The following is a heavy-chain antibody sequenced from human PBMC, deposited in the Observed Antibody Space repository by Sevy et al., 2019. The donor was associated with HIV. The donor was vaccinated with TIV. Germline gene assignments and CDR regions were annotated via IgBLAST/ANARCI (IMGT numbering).Heavy chain of an antibody. Sequence: GGSLRLSCAASGFRFSDYGMYWVRQAPGKGLEWVSLIRFDGSMKYIADSVKGRFNISRDKVKDTLYLQMNSLRPEDTAVYYCAKDHYEYRTGYYGYYGMDVWGQGTTVTVSS. CDR3: AKDHYEYRTGYYGYYGMDV. CDR1: GFRFSDYG. V-gene: IGHV3-30*02. D-gene: IGHD3-3*01. CDR2: IRFDGSMK. J-gene: IGHJ6*02.